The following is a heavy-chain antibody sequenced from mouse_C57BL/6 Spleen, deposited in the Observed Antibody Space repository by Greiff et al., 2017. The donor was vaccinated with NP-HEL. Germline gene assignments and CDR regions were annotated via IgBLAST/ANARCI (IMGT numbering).Heavy chain of an antibody. V-gene: IGHV1-59*01. J-gene: IGHJ3*01. CDR3: ARSDLFAY. CDR1: GYTFTSYW. Sequence: VQLQQSGAELVRPGTSVKLSCKASGYTFTSYWMHWVKQRPGQGLEWIGVIDPSASYTNYNQKFKGKATLTVDTSSSTAYMQLSSLTSDDSAVYDCARSDLFAYWGQGTLVTVSA. CDR2: IDPSASYT.